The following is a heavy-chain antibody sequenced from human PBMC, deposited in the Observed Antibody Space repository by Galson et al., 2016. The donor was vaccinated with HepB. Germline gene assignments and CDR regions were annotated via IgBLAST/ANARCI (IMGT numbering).Heavy chain of an antibody. CDR3: ARGGYYFDNSAYSY. CDR2: DASNK. J-gene: IGHJ4*02. Sequence: DASNKWYADSVKGRFIISRDNSKNTLYLQMNSLRAEDTAVYYCARGGYYFDNSAYSYWGQGALVTVSS. D-gene: IGHD3-22*01. V-gene: IGHV3-33*01.